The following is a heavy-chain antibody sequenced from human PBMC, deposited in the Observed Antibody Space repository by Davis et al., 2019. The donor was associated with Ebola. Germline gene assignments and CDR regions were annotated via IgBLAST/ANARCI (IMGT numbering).Heavy chain of an antibody. D-gene: IGHD2-2*02. CDR1: GYTFTGYY. Sequence: ASVKVSCKASGYTFTGYYMHWVRQAPGQGLEWMGWINPNSGGTNYAQKFQGRVTMTRDTSISTAYMELSRLRSDDTAVYYCARLIHRPQYCSSTSCYSPKDYWGQGTLVTVSS. J-gene: IGHJ4*02. CDR2: INPNSGGT. CDR3: ARLIHRPQYCSSTSCYSPKDY. V-gene: IGHV1-2*02.